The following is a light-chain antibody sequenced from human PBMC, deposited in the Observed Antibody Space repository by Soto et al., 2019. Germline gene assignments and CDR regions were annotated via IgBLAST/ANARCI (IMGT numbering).Light chain of an antibody. CDR2: GAS. Sequence: IVLTQSPDTLSLSPGERATLSCRASQSVSGNNLVWLQQKVGQAPRLLIYGASSRATGIPDRFSGSGSGTDFTLTISRLETEDFAVYYCQHYGNSLWTFGQGTKVEIK. CDR1: QSVSGNN. CDR3: QHYGNSLWT. J-gene: IGKJ1*01. V-gene: IGKV3-20*01.